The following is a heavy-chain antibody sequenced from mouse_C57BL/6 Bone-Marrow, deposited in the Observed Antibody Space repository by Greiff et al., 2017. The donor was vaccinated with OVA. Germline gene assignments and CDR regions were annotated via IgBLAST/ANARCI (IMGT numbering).Heavy chain of an antibody. V-gene: IGHV1-53*01. CDR1: GYTFTSYW. Sequence: QVQLKQPGTELVKPGASVKLSCKASGYTFTSYWMHWVKQRPGQGLEWIGNINPSNGGTNYNEKFKSKATLTVDKSSSTAYMQLSSLTSEDSAVYYCASLRGLRRGFAYWGQGTLVTVSA. D-gene: IGHD2-4*01. CDR2: INPSNGGT. J-gene: IGHJ3*01. CDR3: ASLRGLRRGFAY.